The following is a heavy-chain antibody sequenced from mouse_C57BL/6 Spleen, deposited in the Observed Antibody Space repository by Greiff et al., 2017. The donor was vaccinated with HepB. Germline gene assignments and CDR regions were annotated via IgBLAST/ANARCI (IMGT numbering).Heavy chain of an antibody. Sequence: VQLQQSGAELVRPGASVKLSCKASGYTFTDYYINWVKQRPGQGLEWIARIYPGSGNTYYNEKFKGKATLTAEKSSSTAYMQLSSLTSEDSAVYFCARARDVWYFDVWGTGTTVTVSS. D-gene: IGHD3-3*01. J-gene: IGHJ1*03. CDR2: IYPGSGNT. CDR3: ARARDVWYFDV. CDR1: GYTFTDYY. V-gene: IGHV1-76*01.